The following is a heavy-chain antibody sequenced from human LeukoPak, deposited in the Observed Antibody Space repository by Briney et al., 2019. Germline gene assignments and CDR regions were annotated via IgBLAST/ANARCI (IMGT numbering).Heavy chain of an antibody. Sequence: GGCLRLSCAASGFTFDDYAMHWVRQAPGKGVEWVSGISWNIGSIGYADSVRGGFTISRDTAKNSLYLQMNSLRAEDTALYYCAKDMGFYGAYEVYDFWGRGTLITV. J-gene: IGHJ4*02. CDR2: ISWNIGSI. V-gene: IGHV3-9*01. CDR3: AKDMGFYGAYEVYDF. D-gene: IGHD3/OR15-3a*01. CDR1: GFTFDDYA.